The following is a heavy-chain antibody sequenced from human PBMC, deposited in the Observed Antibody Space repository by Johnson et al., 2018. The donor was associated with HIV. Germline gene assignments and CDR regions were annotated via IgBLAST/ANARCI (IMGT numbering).Heavy chain of an antibody. J-gene: IGHJ3*02. Sequence: VQLVESGGGLVKPGGSLRLSCAASGFTFSSYGMHWVRQAPGKGLEWVAVIWYDRSNKYYADSVKGRFTISRDNSKNTLYLQMNSLRAEDTAVYYCAKDRNALYWWSDAFDMWGQGTMVTVSS. CDR1: GFTFSSYG. CDR2: IWYDRSNK. D-gene: IGHD2-8*02. V-gene: IGHV3-33*06. CDR3: AKDRNALYWWSDAFDM.